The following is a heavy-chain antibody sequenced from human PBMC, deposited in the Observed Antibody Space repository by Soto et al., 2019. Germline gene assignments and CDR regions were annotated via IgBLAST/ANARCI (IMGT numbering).Heavy chain of an antibody. Sequence: QVQLVESGGGVVHPGGSLRLSCAASGFTFNNFALTWVRQAPGKGLEWVTVISYDGTNKFYADSGKGRFTISIDMSKEMVFLQVDSLRVEDTAVYYCARQNQPQAGDYYYFGLDLWGQGTTVTVSS. V-gene: IGHV3-30-3*01. J-gene: IGHJ6*02. CDR2: ISYDGTNK. CDR1: GFTFNNFA. D-gene: IGHD2-2*01. CDR3: ARQNQPQAGDYYYFGLDL.